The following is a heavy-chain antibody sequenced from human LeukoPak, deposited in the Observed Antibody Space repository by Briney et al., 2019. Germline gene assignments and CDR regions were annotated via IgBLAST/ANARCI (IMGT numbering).Heavy chain of an antibody. V-gene: IGHV4-59*01. CDR2: IYYSGST. CDR3: ARLDCSSTSCYTAKGWFDP. J-gene: IGHJ5*02. CDR1: GGSISSYY. D-gene: IGHD2-2*02. Sequence: SETLSLTCTVSGGSISSYYWSWIRQPPGKGLEWIGYIYYSGSTNYNPSLKSRVTISVDTSKNQFSLKLSSVTAADTAVYYCARLDCSSTSCYTAKGWFDPWGQGTLVTVSS.